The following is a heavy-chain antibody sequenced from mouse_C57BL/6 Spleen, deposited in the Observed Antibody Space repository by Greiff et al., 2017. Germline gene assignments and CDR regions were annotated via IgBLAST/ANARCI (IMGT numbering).Heavy chain of an antibody. CDR3: AKEDWDENYAMDY. Sequence: VQLVEPGPGLVQPSQSLSITCTVSGFSLTSYCVHWVRQSPGKGLEWLGVIWSGGSTDYNAAFMSRLSITKDNSKSQVFFKMNSLQADDTAIYYCAKEDWDENYAMDYWGQGTSVTVSS. CDR1: GFSLTSYC. D-gene: IGHD4-1*01. J-gene: IGHJ4*01. V-gene: IGHV2-5*01. CDR2: IWSGGST.